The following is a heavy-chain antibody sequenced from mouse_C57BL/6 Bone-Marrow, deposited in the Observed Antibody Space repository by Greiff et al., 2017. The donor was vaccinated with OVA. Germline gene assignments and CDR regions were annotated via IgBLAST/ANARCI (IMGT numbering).Heavy chain of an antibody. CDR2: IDPSDSYT. CDR3: ARKGGLPPWFAY. CDR1: GYTFTSYW. J-gene: IGHJ3*01. Sequence: QVQLKESGAELVMPGASVKLSCKASGYTFTSYWMHWVKQRPGQGLEWIGEIDPSDSYTNYNQKFKGKSTLTVDKSSSTAYMQLSSLTSEDSAVYYCARKGGLPPWFAYWGQGTLVTVSA. V-gene: IGHV1-69*01. D-gene: IGHD2-4*01.